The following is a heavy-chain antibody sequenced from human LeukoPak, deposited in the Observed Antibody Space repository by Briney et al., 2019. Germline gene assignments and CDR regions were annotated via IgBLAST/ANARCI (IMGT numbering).Heavy chain of an antibody. CDR2: INYCGSS. Sequence: SQTLSLTCTVPGGSISSYYWSWFRQPPGKGLEWIGCINYCGSSNYDPPLKSRVTLIVDPSRNPYSLKLSAVTAADTAVYYCARVRDIWFVGYYFDYWGRGTLVTVSS. J-gene: IGHJ4*02. CDR1: GGSISSYY. D-gene: IGHD3-10*01. V-gene: IGHV4-59*01. CDR3: ARVRDIWFVGYYFDY.